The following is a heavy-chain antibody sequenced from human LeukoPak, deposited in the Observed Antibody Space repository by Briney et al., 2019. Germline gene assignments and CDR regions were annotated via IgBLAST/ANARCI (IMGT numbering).Heavy chain of an antibody. J-gene: IGHJ4*02. V-gene: IGHV3-23*01. D-gene: IGHD6-13*01. Sequence: GGSLRLSCAASGFTFSTYAMSWVRQAPGKGLEWVSVISGSGGSTYYADSVKGRFTISRDNSKNTLYLQMNSLRAEDTAVYYCARVSSSSWWALDYWGQGTLVTVSS. CDR3: ARVSSSSWWALDY. CDR2: ISGSGGST. CDR1: GFTFSTYA.